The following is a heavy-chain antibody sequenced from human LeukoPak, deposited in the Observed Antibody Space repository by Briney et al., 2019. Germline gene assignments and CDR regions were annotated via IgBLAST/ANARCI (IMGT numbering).Heavy chain of an antibody. V-gene: IGHV4-38-2*02. CDR2: SYDSGST. CDR1: GYSISSGYN. CDR3: ARDPGRYFDWLLIPDAFDI. Sequence: SETLSLTCAVSGYSISSGYNWGWSRPPPGKGLEGIERSYDSGSTYYNPSLKRRVTISGDTAKNQFSLKLSSVTAADTAVYYCARDPGRYFDWLLIPDAFDIWGQGTMVTVSS. D-gene: IGHD3-9*01. J-gene: IGHJ3*02.